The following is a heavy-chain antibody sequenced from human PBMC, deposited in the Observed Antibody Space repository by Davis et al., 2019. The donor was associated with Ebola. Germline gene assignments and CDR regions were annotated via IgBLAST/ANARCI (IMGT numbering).Heavy chain of an antibody. CDR2: IVVGSGNT. D-gene: IGHD6-13*01. J-gene: IGHJ6*02. V-gene: IGHV1-58*01. CDR1: GFTFTSPA. CDR3: AAVPLYSSSWYGYYGMDV. Sequence: SVKVSCKASGFTFTSPAVQWVRQARGQRLEWIGWIVVGSGNTNYAQKFQERVTITRDMSTSTAYMELSSLRSEDTAVYYCAAVPLYSSSWYGYYGMDVWGQGTTVTVSS.